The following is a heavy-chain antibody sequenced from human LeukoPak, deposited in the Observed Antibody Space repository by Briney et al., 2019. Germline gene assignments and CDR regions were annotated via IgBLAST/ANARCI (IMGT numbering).Heavy chain of an antibody. V-gene: IGHV1-24*01. D-gene: IGHD2-15*01. CDR3: ATDRGLGYCSGGSCQGALDY. J-gene: IGHJ4*02. Sequence: GASVTVSCKVSGYTLTELSMHWVRQAPGKGLEGTGGFDPEDGETIYAQKFQGRVTMTEDTSTDTAYMELSSVRSEDTAVYYCATDRGLGYCSGGSCQGALDYWGQGTLVTVSS. CDR2: FDPEDGET. CDR1: GYTLTELS.